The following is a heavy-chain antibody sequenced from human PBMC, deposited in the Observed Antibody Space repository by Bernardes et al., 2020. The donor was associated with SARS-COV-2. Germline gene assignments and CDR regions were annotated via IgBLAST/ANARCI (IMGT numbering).Heavy chain of an antibody. Sequence: GESLKISCKGSGYSITNYWIAWVRQVPGKGLEWMGVIYPADSDTRYSPSFEGQVTISADKSINTAYLQWSSLKASDTAMYYCATSNVAAADKYYFDYWGQGTLVTVSS. J-gene: IGHJ4*02. CDR1: GYSITNYW. V-gene: IGHV5-51*01. CDR3: ATSNVAAADKYYFDY. D-gene: IGHD6-13*01. CDR2: IYPADSDT.